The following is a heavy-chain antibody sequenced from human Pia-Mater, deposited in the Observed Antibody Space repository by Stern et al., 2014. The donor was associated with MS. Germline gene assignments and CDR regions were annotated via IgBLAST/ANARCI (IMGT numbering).Heavy chain of an antibody. D-gene: IGHD1-14*01. V-gene: IGHV1-69*01. CDR3: ASSHTAWDNPMPFYGMDV. CDR1: GGTFSRYS. CDR2: IIPISAKT. Sequence: MQLVQSGAEVKKPGSSVKVSCKASGGTFSRYSFIWVLQAPGQGLEWMGGIIPISAKTDYAQKFEGRVNLIADESTSTAYMELSSLRSEDAAVYYCASSHTAWDNPMPFYGMDVWGQGTTVTVSS. J-gene: IGHJ6*02.